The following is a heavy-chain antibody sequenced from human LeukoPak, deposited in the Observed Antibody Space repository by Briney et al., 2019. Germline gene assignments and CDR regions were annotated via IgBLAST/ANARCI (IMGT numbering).Heavy chain of an antibody. CDR2: INPKTGIT. J-gene: IGHJ4*02. Sequence: ASVKVSCKVSGYTLTELSMHWVRQAPGQGLEWMGIINPKTGITNYAQKFQGRVTITRDTSASTVYMDLGSLKSEDTAVYYCARGEDIVVVAAATIEYWGQGALVTVSS. CDR1: GYTLTELS. CDR3: ARGEDIVVVAAATIEY. V-gene: IGHV1-46*01. D-gene: IGHD2-15*01.